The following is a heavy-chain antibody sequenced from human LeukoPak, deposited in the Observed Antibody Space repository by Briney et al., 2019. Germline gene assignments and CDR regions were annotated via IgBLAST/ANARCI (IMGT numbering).Heavy chain of an antibody. CDR3: ARVFRRYSGREVASGTFDY. V-gene: IGHV1-18*04. J-gene: IGHJ4*02. CDR2: ISAYNGNT. Sequence: GASVKVSCKASGYTFTGYYMHWVRQAPGQGLEWMGWISAYNGNTNYAQKLQGRVTMTTDTSTSTAYMELRSLRSDDTAVYYCARVFRRYSGREVASGTFDYWGQGTLVTVSS. D-gene: IGHD1-26*01. CDR1: GYTFTGYY.